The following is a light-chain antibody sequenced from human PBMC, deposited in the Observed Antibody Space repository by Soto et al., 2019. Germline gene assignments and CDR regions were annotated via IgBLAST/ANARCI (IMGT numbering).Light chain of an antibody. Sequence: QSVLTQPLSVSAAPGQKVTISCSGSSSNIGNNYVSWYQQLPGTAPKLLIYENNKRPSGIPDRFSGSKSGTSATLGITGLQTGDEADYYCGTWDNSLSAVVFGGGTKVTVL. J-gene: IGLJ2*01. V-gene: IGLV1-51*02. CDR2: ENN. CDR1: SSNIGNNY. CDR3: GTWDNSLSAVV.